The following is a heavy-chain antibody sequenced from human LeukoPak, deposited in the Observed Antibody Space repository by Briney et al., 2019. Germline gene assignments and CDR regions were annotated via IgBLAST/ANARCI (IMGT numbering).Heavy chain of an antibody. CDR2: IGGSSGST. D-gene: IGHD6-13*01. CDR3: AKAGQSITAAGVAH. V-gene: IGHV3-23*01. CDR1: GFTFSTYA. J-gene: IGHJ4*02. Sequence: GGSLRLSCAASGFTFSTYAMSWVRQAPGKGLEWVSAIGGSSGSTNYADSVKGRFTISRDNSKKTLSLQMNSLRAEDTAVYYCAKAGQSITAAGVAHWGQGALVSVSS.